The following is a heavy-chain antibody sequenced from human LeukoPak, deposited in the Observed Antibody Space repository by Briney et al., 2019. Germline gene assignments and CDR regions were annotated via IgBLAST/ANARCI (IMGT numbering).Heavy chain of an antibody. Sequence: GASVKVSCKASGYTFTGYYMHWVRQAPGQGLEWMGWINPNSGGTNYAQKFQGRVTMTRDTSISTAYMELSRLRSDDTAVYYCVLTLRSSLTPFDYWGQGTLVTVSS. J-gene: IGHJ4*02. CDR1: GYTFTGYY. V-gene: IGHV1-2*02. D-gene: IGHD6-13*01. CDR2: INPNSGGT. CDR3: VLTLRSSLTPFDY.